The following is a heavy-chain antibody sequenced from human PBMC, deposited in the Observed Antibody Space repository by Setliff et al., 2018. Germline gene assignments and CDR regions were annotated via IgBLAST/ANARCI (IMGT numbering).Heavy chain of an antibody. J-gene: IGHJ5*02. CDR1: GYSISSGYY. D-gene: IGHD2-15*01. CDR2: TYHSGST. V-gene: IGHV4-38-2*01. CDR3: ARLYIVVVVAATPAWFDP. Sequence: SETLSLTCAVSGYSISSGYYWGWIRQPPGKGLEWIGSTYHSGSTYYNPSLKSRVTISVDTSKNQFSLKLSSVTAADTAVYYCARLYIVVVVAATPAWFDPWGQGTLVTVS.